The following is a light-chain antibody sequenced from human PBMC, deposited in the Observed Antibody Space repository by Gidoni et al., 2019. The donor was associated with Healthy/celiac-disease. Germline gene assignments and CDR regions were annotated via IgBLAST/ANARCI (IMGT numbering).Light chain of an antibody. CDR2: GAS. V-gene: IGKV3-15*01. CDR3: QQYNNWPWT. J-gene: IGKJ1*01. Sequence: PATLSASPGERATISCRASQSVSSNLAWYQQKPGQAPRLLIYGASSRATGIPARFSGSGSGTEFTLTISSLQSEDFAVYYCQQYNNWPWTFGQGTKVEIK. CDR1: QSVSSN.